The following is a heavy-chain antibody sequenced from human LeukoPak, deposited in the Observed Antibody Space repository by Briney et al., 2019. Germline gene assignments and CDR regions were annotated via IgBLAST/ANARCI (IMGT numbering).Heavy chain of an antibody. Sequence: SETLSLTCAVSGGSFSGHYWNWIRQPPGKGLEWFGEINHGGSTNYNPSLKSRVTISVDTSQNQFSLRLSSVTAADTAVYSCARGRVSSSTWYSTYYYYFYMDVWGKGTTVTVSS. J-gene: IGHJ6*03. CDR2: INHGGST. CDR1: GGSFSGHY. D-gene: IGHD1-1*01. CDR3: ARGRVSSSTWYSTYYYYFYMDV. V-gene: IGHV4-34*01.